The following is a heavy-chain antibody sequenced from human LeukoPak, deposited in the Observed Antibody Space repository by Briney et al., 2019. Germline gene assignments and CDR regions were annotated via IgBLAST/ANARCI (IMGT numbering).Heavy chain of an antibody. CDR2: ISSNGGST. D-gene: IGHD1-26*01. CDR3: AKDFGSPGNI. J-gene: IGHJ3*02. CDR1: GFTFSSYA. Sequence: QSGGSLRLSCAASGFTFSSYAMHWVRQAPGKGLEYVSAISSNGGSTYYADSVKGRFTISRDNSKNTLYLQMNSLRAEDTAIYYCAKDFGSPGNIWGQGTMVTVSS. V-gene: IGHV3-64*02.